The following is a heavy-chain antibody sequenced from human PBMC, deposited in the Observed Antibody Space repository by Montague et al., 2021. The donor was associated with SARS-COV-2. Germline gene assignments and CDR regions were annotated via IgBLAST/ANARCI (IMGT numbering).Heavy chain of an antibody. CDR3: ARQVTGRYFDWLLYGMDV. Sequence: SETLSLTCTVSGGSISSSSYYWGWIRQPPGKGLEWIGSIYYSGSTYYNPSLKSRVTISVDTSKNQFSLKLSSVTAADTAVYYGARQVTGRYFDWLLYGMDVWGQGTTVTVSS. D-gene: IGHD3-9*01. J-gene: IGHJ6*02. V-gene: IGHV4-39*01. CDR1: GGSISSSSYY. CDR2: IYYSGST.